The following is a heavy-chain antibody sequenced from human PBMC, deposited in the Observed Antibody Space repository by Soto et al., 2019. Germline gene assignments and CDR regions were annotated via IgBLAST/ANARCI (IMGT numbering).Heavy chain of an antibody. V-gene: IGHV2-5*02. CDR3: AHRRSYCSGGSCSSGFDY. D-gene: IGHD2-15*01. CDR2: IYWDDDK. J-gene: IGHJ4*02. Sequence: QITLKESGPPLVKPTQTLTLTCTFSGFSLSTSGVGVGWIRQPPGKALEWLALIYWDDDKRYSPSLKSRLTITKDTSKNLVVLTMTNMDPVDTATYYCAHRRSYCSGGSCSSGFDYWGQGTLVTVSS. CDR1: GFSLSTSGVG.